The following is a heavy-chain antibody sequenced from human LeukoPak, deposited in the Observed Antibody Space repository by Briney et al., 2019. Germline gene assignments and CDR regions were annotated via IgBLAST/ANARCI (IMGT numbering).Heavy chain of an antibody. CDR1: GFTFSSYW. V-gene: IGHV3-74*01. CDR3: ARETGTSDFDY. CDR2: INSDGSST. D-gene: IGHD1-1*01. J-gene: IGHJ4*02. Sequence: PGGSLRLSCAASGFTFSSYWMHWVRHAPGKGXXGVSRINSDGSSTSYADSVKGRFTISRDNAKNTLYLQMNSLRAEDTAVYYCARETGTSDFDYWGQGTLVTVSS.